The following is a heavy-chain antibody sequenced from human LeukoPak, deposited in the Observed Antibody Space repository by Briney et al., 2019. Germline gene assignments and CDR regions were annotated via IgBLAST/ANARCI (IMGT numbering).Heavy chain of an antibody. CDR1: GFTFSDYY. D-gene: IGHD6-19*01. J-gene: IGHJ4*02. Sequence: GGSLRLSCAASGFTFSDYYMGWIRQAPGKGLEWVSYISSSGSTIYYADSVKGRFAISRDNAKNSLYLQMNSLRAEDTAVYYCARDPLRGIAVAGHEDYWGQGTLVTVSS. CDR2: ISSSGSTI. CDR3: ARDPLRGIAVAGHEDY. V-gene: IGHV3-11*04.